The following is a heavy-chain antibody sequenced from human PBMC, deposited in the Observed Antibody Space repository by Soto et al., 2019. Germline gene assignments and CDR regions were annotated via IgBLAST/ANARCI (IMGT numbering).Heavy chain of an antibody. J-gene: IGHJ4*02. Sequence: SETLSLTCTVSGGSVSNTDSYWSWIRQAPGKGLEWVGHIYYSGTTYYNPSLKGRLTISVDTSKNQFSLKLSSVTAADTAVYYCARSNDYGDYPTYYFDYWGQGTLVTVSS. CDR1: GGSVSNTDSY. D-gene: IGHD4-17*01. CDR2: IYYSGTT. CDR3: ARSNDYGDYPTYYFDY. V-gene: IGHV4-30-4*02.